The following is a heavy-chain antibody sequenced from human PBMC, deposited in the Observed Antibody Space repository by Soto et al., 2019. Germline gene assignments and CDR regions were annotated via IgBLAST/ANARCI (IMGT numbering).Heavy chain of an antibody. V-gene: IGHV1-69*01. Sequence: QVQLVQSGAEVKKSGSSVKVSCKAYGGTFNRNAINWVRQAPGQGLEWMGGITPMFRSPTYAQQFQGRVTIIADESTNTVYMEMSSLRSDDTAMYYCAREGGHNYGLGRGHPFDPWGQGTLVTVSS. J-gene: IGHJ5*02. CDR1: GGTFNRNA. CDR2: ITPMFRSP. CDR3: AREGGHNYGLGRGHPFDP. D-gene: IGHD4-17*01.